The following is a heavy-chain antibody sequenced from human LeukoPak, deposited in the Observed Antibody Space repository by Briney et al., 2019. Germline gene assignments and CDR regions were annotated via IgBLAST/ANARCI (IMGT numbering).Heavy chain of an antibody. D-gene: IGHD2-8*01. Sequence: SETLSLTCTVSGGSISNYYWSWIRQPARKGLEWIGRIHSSGSTNYNPSLKSRVTISVDKSKNQFSLRLSSVIAADTAVYFCARDRCEGYCTSFDSWGQGTLVTVSS. CDR2: IHSSGST. CDR3: ARDRCEGYCTSFDS. CDR1: GGSISNYY. V-gene: IGHV4-4*07. J-gene: IGHJ5*01.